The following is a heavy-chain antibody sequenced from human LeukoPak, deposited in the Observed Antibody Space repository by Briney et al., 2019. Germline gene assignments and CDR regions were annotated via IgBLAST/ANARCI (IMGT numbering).Heavy chain of an antibody. J-gene: IGHJ6*02. CDR1: GYTFTSYD. D-gene: IGHD2-2*01. CDR3: AREYCSSTSCEYYYYGMDV. V-gene: IGHV1-8*01. CDR2: MNPNSGNT. Sequence: EASVKVSCKASGYTFTSYDINWVRQATGQGLEWMGWMNPNSGNTGYAQKFQGRVTMTRNTSIGTAYMELSSLRSEDTAVYYCAREYCSSTSCEYYYYGMDVWGQGTTVTVSS.